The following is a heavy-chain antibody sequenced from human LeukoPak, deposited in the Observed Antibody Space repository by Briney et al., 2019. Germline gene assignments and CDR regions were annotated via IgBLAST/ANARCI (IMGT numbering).Heavy chain of an antibody. Sequence: GRSLRLSCAASGFTFSSYGMHWVRQAPGKGLEWVAVISYDGSNKYYADSVKGRFTISRDNSKNTLYLQMNSLRAEDTAVYYCAREREPVTTEFDYWGQGTLVTVSS. D-gene: IGHD4-17*01. CDR2: ISYDGSNK. J-gene: IGHJ4*02. CDR1: GFTFSSYG. V-gene: IGHV3-30*03. CDR3: AREREPVTTEFDY.